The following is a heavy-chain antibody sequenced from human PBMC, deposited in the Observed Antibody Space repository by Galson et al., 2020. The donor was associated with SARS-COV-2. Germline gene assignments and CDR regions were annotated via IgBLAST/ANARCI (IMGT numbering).Heavy chain of an antibody. CDR1: GFTFTDYY. CDR2: INPYNGDT. V-gene: IGHV1-2*02. D-gene: IGHD4-17*01. Sequence: ASVKVSCKASGFTFTDYYMNRVRQAPGQGLEWVGWINPYNGDTDQAQNFQGRVTMTSDTTINTAYMELSSLRSDDTAIYYCASGDYGVSWGQGALITVSS. J-gene: IGHJ1*01. CDR3: ASGDYGVS.